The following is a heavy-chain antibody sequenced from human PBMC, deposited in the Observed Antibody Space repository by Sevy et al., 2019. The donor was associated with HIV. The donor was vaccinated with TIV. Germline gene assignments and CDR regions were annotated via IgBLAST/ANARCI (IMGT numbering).Heavy chain of an antibody. Sequence: SETLSLTCAVYGGSFSGYYWSWIRQPPGKGLEWIGEINHSGSTNYNQSLKSRVTISVDTSKNQFSLKLSSVTAADTAVYYCARAGIQLWTYYYYYGMDVWGQGTTVTVSS. CDR3: ARAGIQLWTYYYYYGMDV. J-gene: IGHJ6*02. D-gene: IGHD5-18*01. CDR1: GGSFSGYY. CDR2: INHSGST. V-gene: IGHV4-34*01.